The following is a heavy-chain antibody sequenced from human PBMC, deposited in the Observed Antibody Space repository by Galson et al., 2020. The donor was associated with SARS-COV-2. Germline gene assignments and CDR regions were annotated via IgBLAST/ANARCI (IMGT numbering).Heavy chain of an antibody. D-gene: IGHD3-3*01. Sequence: ASVKVSCKASGYTFTGYYMHWVRQAPGQGLEWMGWINPNSGGTNYAQKFQGRVTMTRDTSISTAYMELSRLRSDDTAVYYCARVPQERDFWSGYSITNYYFDYWGQGTLVTVSS. CDR1: GYTFTGYY. J-gene: IGHJ4*02. V-gene: IGHV1-2*02. CDR2: INPNSGGT. CDR3: ARVPQERDFWSGYSITNYYFDY.